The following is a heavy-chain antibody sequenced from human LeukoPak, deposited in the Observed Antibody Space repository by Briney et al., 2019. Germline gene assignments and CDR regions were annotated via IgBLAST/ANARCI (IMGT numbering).Heavy chain of an antibody. CDR1: GYSFTAHW. Sequence: GESLKISCKASGYSFTAHWIGWVRQMPGKGLEWVAIIYPADSDTTYSPSFQGQVTISADKSISTAYLHWTSLKASDSAMYYCAKGWRWDYYDPATDWGQGTLVTVSS. J-gene: IGHJ4*02. CDR3: AKGWRWDYYDPATD. D-gene: IGHD3-16*01. V-gene: IGHV5-51*01. CDR2: IYPADSDT.